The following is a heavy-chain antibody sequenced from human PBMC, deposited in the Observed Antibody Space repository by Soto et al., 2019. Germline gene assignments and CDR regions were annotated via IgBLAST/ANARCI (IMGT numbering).Heavy chain of an antibody. V-gene: IGHV3-23*01. CDR3: AKTGTDSSGYYSLFDY. CDR1: GFTFSSYA. Sequence: GGSLRLSCAASGFTFSSYAMSWVRQAPGKGLEWVSAISGSGGSTYYADSVKGRFTISRDNSKNTLYLQMNSLRAEDTDVYYCAKTGTDSSGYYSLFDYWGQGTLVTVSS. J-gene: IGHJ4*02. CDR2: ISGSGGST. D-gene: IGHD3-22*01.